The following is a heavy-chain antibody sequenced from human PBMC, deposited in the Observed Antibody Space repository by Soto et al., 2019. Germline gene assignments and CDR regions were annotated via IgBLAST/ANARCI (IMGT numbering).Heavy chain of an antibody. D-gene: IGHD1-26*01. CDR3: ERSVGSAGWHDY. Sequence: QVQLQESGPGLVKASETLSLTCTVSQGSISSYYWSWVRQSPGKGLEWIGYVFYTGTTNYNPSLKSRVNISVDTSKNQFALKLSSVTSADTGMYYCERSVGSAGWHDYWGQGTLVTVSS. J-gene: IGHJ4*02. CDR1: QGSISSYY. V-gene: IGHV4-59*01. CDR2: VFYTGTT.